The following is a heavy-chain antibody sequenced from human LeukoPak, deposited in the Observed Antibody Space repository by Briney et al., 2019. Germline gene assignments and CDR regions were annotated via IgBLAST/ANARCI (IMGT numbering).Heavy chain of an antibody. J-gene: IGHJ3*02. V-gene: IGHV4-30-4*08. CDR2: IYYSGST. CDR3: ARVVGATLWAFDI. CDR1: GGSISSGDYY. Sequence: SETLSLTCTVSGGSISSGDYYWSWIRQRPGKGLEWIGYIYYSGSTYYNPSLKSRVTISVDTSKNQFSLKLSSVTAADTAVYYCARVVGATLWAFDIWGQGTMVTVSS. D-gene: IGHD1-26*01.